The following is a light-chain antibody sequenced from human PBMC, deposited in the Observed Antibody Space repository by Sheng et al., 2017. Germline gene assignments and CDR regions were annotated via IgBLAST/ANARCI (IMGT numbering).Light chain of an antibody. CDR1: QSVNNW. V-gene: IGKV3-11*01. CDR2: DTS. CDR3: QQRSNWPPLT. J-gene: IGKJ4*01. Sequence: EIVLTQSPATLSLSPGDRATLSCRASQSVNNWIAWYQQKPGQPPRLLIFDTSNRATGIPARFSGSGSGTDFTLTISSLEPEDFAVYYCQQRSNWPPLTFGGGTKVEI.